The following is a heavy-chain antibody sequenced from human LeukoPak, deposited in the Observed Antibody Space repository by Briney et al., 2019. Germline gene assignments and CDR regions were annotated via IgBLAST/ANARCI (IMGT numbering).Heavy chain of an antibody. CDR1: GFTFTSSA. CDR3: VADLGSNYRFDY. Sequence: SVKVSCKASGFTFTSSAMQWVRQARGQRLEWIGWIVVGSGNTNYAQKFQERVTITRDMSTSTAYMELSSLRSEDTAVYYCVADLGSNYRFDYWGQGTLVTVSS. D-gene: IGHD4-11*01. CDR2: IVVGSGNT. J-gene: IGHJ4*02. V-gene: IGHV1-58*02.